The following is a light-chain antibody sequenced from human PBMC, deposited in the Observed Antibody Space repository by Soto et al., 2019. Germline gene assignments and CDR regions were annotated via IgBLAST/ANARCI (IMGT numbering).Light chain of an antibody. J-gene: IGKJ5*01. Sequence: EIVLTQSPGTLSLSPGERATLSCRASQSVSSTYLAWYQQQPGKAPRLLIYRASTRATGIPDRFSGSGSGTDFTLTISRLEPQDFAVYYCQQYGSSPPITFGHGTRLEIK. CDR3: QQYGSSPPIT. CDR1: QSVSSTY. CDR2: RAS. V-gene: IGKV3-20*01.